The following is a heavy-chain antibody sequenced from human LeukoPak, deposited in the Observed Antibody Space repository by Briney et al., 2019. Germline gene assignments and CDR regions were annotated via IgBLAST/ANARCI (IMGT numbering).Heavy chain of an antibody. CDR2: IYYSGST. Sequence: SETLSLTCTVSGGSISSYYWSWIRQPPGQGLEWIGYIYYSGSTNYNPSLKSRVTISVDTSKNQFSLKLSSVTAADTAVYYCARAPRSMGYYGMDVWGKRTTVTVSS. D-gene: IGHD2/OR15-2a*01. J-gene: IGHJ6*04. V-gene: IGHV4-59*01. CDR1: GGSISSYY. CDR3: ARAPRSMGYYGMDV.